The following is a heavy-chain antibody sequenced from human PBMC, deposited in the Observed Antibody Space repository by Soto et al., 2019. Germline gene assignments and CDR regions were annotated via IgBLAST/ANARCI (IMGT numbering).Heavy chain of an antibody. Sequence: EVQLVESGGGLVQPGGSLRLSCAASGFTVSSNYMSWVRQAPGKGLEWVSVIYSGGSTYYADSVKGRFTISRHNSKNTLYLQMNSLRAEDMAVYYCAREGRNYDFWSGYYMDVWCKGTTVTVSS. D-gene: IGHD3-3*01. CDR1: GFTVSSNY. V-gene: IGHV3-53*04. CDR2: IYSGGST. J-gene: IGHJ6*03. CDR3: AREGRNYDFWSGYYMDV.